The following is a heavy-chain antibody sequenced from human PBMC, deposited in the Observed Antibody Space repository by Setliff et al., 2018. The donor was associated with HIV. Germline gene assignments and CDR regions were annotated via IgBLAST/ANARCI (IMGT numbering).Heavy chain of an antibody. V-gene: IGHV4-39*01. J-gene: IGHJ4*02. D-gene: IGHD6-19*01. Sequence: KPSETLSLTCTVSGDSLAGSRYSWGWVRQPPGQGLEWLGNLFHTGSSYFNPSLKSRLTMSVDTSKNQFSLSLISMTAADSAVYFCAREPSPSQWQPLYFDVWGRGILVTVSS. CDR2: LFHTGSS. CDR1: GDSLAGSRYS. CDR3: AREPSPSQWQPLYFDV.